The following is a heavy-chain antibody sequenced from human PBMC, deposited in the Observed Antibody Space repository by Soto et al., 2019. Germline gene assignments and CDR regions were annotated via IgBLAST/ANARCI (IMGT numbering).Heavy chain of an antibody. CDR1: GGTFSSYA. Sequence: QVQLVQSGAEVKKPGSSVKVSCKASGGTFSSYAISWVRQAPGQGLEWMGGIIPIFGTANYAQKFQGRVTITADESTSTAYMELSSLRSEDTAVYYCARDPSLIAVAGTLVSSYYYYGMDVWGQGTTVTVSS. D-gene: IGHD6-19*01. CDR2: IIPIFGTA. J-gene: IGHJ6*02. CDR3: ARDPSLIAVAGTLVSSYYYYGMDV. V-gene: IGHV1-69*12.